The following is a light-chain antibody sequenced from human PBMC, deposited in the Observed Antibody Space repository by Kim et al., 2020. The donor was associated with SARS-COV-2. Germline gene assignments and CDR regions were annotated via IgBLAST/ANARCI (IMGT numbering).Light chain of an antibody. Sequence: SELTQNPAVSVALGQTVRITCQGDSLRSYYASWYQQKPGQAPLLVIYGKNNRPSGIPDRFSGSSSGNTASLIIAGAQAEDEADYHCNSRDSSGNYVFGTGTKVTVL. CDR1: SLRSYY. J-gene: IGLJ1*01. CDR2: GKN. V-gene: IGLV3-19*01. CDR3: NSRDSSGNYV.